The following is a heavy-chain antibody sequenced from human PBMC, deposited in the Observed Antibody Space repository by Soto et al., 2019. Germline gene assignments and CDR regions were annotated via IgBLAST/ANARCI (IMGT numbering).Heavy chain of an antibody. CDR2: ISAYNGNT. CDR1: GYTLTSYG. Sequence: ASVKVSCKASGYTLTSYGISWVRQAPGQGLEWMGWISAYNGNTNYAQKLQGRVTMTTDTSTSTAYMELRSLRSDDTAVYYCARARYRITMIVVVMDAFDIWGQGTMVTVSS. CDR3: ARARYRITMIVVVMDAFDI. V-gene: IGHV1-18*01. J-gene: IGHJ3*02. D-gene: IGHD3-22*01.